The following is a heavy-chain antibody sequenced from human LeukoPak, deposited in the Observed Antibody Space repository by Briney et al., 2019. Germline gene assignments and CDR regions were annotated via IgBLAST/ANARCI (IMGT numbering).Heavy chain of an antibody. Sequence: SETLSLTCAVSGGPFSHYYWTWIRHPPGKGLEWIGEINENGNTNYDPSLKSRVTISVDTSRNHFSLNLTSVTAADTAVYYCASRIGRYFYYFGMDVWGQGTTVTVSS. CDR1: GGPFSHYY. J-gene: IGHJ6*02. V-gene: IGHV4-34*01. CDR2: INENGNT. D-gene: IGHD1-14*01. CDR3: ASRIGRYFYYFGMDV.